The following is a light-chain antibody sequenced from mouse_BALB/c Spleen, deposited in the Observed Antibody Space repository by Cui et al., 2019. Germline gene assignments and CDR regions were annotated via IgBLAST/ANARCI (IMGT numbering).Light chain of an antibody. CDR1: SSVSY. Sequence: QILLTQSPAIMSASPGAKVTMTCSASSSVSYMHWYQQKSGTSPKRWIYDTSKLASGVPARFSGSGSGTSYSLTISSMEAEDAATYYCQQWSSNPPTFGGGTKLEIK. CDR2: DTS. J-gene: IGKJ1*01. V-gene: IGKV4-59*01. CDR3: QQWSSNPPT.